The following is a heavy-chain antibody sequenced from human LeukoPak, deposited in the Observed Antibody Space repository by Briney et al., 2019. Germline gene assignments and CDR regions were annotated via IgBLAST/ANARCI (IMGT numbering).Heavy chain of an antibody. V-gene: IGHV3-21*01. CDR2: ISSSSSYI. CDR1: GFTFSSYS. Sequence: PGGSLRLSCAASGFTFSSYSMNWVRQAPGKGLEWVSSISSSSSYIYYADSVKGRFTISRDNAKNTLYLQMNSLRAEDTAVYYCARDEFTRFDHWGQGTLVTVSS. J-gene: IGHJ4*02. CDR3: ARDEFTRFDH. D-gene: IGHD2-15*01.